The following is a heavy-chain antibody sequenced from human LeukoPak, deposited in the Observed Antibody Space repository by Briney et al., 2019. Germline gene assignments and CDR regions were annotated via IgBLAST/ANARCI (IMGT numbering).Heavy chain of an antibody. V-gene: IGHV4-4*07. CDR3: ARVSDDSSSWYGYFDY. CDR2: IYTSGST. D-gene: IGHD6-13*01. Sequence: TSETLSLTCTVSGGSISSYYWSWIRQPAGKGLEWIGRIYTSGSTNYNPSLKSRVTMSVDTSKNQLSLKLSSVTAADTAVYYCARVSDDSSSWYGYFDYWGQGTLVTVSS. CDR1: GGSISSYY. J-gene: IGHJ4*02.